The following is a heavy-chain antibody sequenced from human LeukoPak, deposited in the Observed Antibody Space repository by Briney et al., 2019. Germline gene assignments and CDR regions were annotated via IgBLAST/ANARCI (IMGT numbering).Heavy chain of an antibody. J-gene: IGHJ4*02. Sequence: GASVKVSCKISEYSLSDLSIHWVREAPGEGLEWMGGFDSENNKMVYSQKFQGRVTMTEDTSADTAYMELTSLRSEDTAVYFCATDRVYRSSGRWWGFFDYWGQGTLVIVSS. D-gene: IGHD6-19*01. CDR2: FDSENNKM. V-gene: IGHV1-24*01. CDR1: EYSLSDLS. CDR3: ATDRVYRSSGRWWGFFDY.